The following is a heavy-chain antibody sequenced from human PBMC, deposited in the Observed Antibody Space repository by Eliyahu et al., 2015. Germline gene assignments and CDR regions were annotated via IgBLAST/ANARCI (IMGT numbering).Heavy chain of an antibody. D-gene: IGHD6-13*01. J-gene: IGHJ1*01. CDR3: AKDHAAGTTHFQH. Sequence: EVQLVESGGGLVQPGRSLRLSCAASGFTFDDYAXHWVRQAPGKGLEWVSGISWNSGSIGYADSVKGRFTISRDNAKNSLYLQMNSLRAEDTALYYCAKDHAAGTTHFQHWGQGTLVTVSS. V-gene: IGHV3-9*01. CDR2: ISWNSGSI. CDR1: GFTFDDYA.